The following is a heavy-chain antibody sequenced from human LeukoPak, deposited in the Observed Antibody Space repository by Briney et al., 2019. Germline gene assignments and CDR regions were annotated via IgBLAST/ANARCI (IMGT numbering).Heavy chain of an antibody. CDR2: IIPIFGTA. CDR3: AAYYDSSGYYYSFDY. CDR1: GGTFSSYA. Sequence: GASVKVSCKASGGTFSSYAISWVRQATGQGLEWMGGIIPIFGTANYAQKFQGRVTITTDESTSTAYMELSSLRSEDTAVYYCAAYYDSSGYYYSFDYWGQGTLVTVSS. J-gene: IGHJ4*02. D-gene: IGHD3-22*01. V-gene: IGHV1-69*05.